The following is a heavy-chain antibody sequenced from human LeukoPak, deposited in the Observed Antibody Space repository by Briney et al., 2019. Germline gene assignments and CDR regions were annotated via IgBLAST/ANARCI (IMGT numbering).Heavy chain of an antibody. CDR3: IRTLIVATSPYMDV. D-gene: IGHD5-12*01. V-gene: IGHV3-74*01. J-gene: IGHJ6*03. CDR2: VNSDGTGT. CDR1: GFTFSSYW. Sequence: GGPLRLSCAASGFTFSSYWMHWVRQAPGKGLVWVSRVNSDGTGTTYADSVEGRFTISRDNAKNTVYLQMHSLRAEDTAIYYCIRTLIVATSPYMDVWGKGTTVTVSS.